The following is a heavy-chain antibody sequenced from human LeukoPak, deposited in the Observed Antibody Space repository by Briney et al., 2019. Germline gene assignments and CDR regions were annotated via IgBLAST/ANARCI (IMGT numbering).Heavy chain of an antibody. Sequence: TTSETLSLTCTVSGGSISSYYWSWIRQPPWKGLEWIGYIYYTGRTNSNPSLKSRVTISVDTSKNQFSLRLSSVTAADTAVYYCARAYSGYDWNYWGQGTLVTVSS. CDR2: IYYTGRT. J-gene: IGHJ4*02. D-gene: IGHD5-12*01. CDR3: ARAYSGYDWNY. CDR1: GGSISSYY. V-gene: IGHV4-59*08.